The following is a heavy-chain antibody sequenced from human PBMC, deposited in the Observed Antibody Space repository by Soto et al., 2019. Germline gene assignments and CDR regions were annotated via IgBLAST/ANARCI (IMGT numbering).Heavy chain of an antibody. CDR1: GGSTSSGDYY. D-gene: IGHD3-22*01. V-gene: IGHV4-30-4*01. Sequence: SETLSLTCTVSGGSTSSGDYYWSWIRQPPGKGLEWIGYIYYSGSTYYNPSLKSRVTISVDTSKNQFSLKLSSVTAAEPAVDYCARGSYYYDSSGYYHYWGQGNLVTVSS. CDR3: ARGSYYYDSSGYYHY. J-gene: IGHJ4*02. CDR2: IYYSGST.